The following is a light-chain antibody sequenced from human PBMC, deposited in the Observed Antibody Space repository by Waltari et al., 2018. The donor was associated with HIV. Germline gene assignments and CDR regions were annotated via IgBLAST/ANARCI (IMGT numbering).Light chain of an antibody. J-gene: IGLJ2*01. CDR1: SSDVGGYNY. V-gene: IGLV2-14*01. CDR2: DVS. Sequence: QSALTQPASVSGSPGQSLTVSCTGTSSDVGGYNYVSWYQHHPGHAPKLMIFDVSNRPSGVSKRFSGSKSGNTASLTISALQAEDEADYYCNSYTSSSHVIFGGGTKLTVL. CDR3: NSYTSSSHVI.